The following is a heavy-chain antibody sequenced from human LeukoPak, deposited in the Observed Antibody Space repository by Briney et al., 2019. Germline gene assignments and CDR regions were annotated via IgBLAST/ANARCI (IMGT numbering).Heavy chain of an antibody. D-gene: IGHD3-3*01. Sequence: GGSLRLSCAASGFTLSSSGMSWVRQAPGKGLEWVSGISSGTGSAYYADSVKGRFTVSRDTSKNTLYLQINSLRGEDTAVYYCVKGGTIFGVVIDFDYWGQGTLVTVSS. CDR3: VKGGTIFGVVIDFDY. CDR1: GFTLSSSG. J-gene: IGHJ4*02. CDR2: ISSGTGSA. V-gene: IGHV3-23*01.